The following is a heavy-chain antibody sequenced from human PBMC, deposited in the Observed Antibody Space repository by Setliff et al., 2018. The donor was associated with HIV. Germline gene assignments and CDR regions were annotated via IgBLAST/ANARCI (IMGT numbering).Heavy chain of an antibody. CDR3: ATDCAVVGGTGSLDS. Sequence: GGSLRLSCAASGFTFSSYSMNWVRQAPGKGLEWVANIKQDGSEKNYMDSVKGRFTSSRDNAKNSLYLQMNSLRVKDTAVYYCATDCAVVGGTGSLDSWGQGTLVTVSS. D-gene: IGHD1-26*01. CDR2: IKQDGSEK. V-gene: IGHV3-7*05. J-gene: IGHJ4*02. CDR1: GFTFSSYS.